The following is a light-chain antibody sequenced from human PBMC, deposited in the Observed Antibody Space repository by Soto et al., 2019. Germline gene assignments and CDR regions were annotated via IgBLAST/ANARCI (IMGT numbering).Light chain of an antibody. Sequence: DIVMTQSPATLSVSPGERATLSCRASQSVSSNLAWYQQKPGQAPRPLIYGTSTRATGIPARFSGSGSGREFTLTISSLQAEDSAVYYCQQYNNRPPWTFGQGTKVDIK. CDR3: QQYNNRPPWT. CDR1: QSVSSN. CDR2: GTS. V-gene: IGKV3-15*01. J-gene: IGKJ1*01.